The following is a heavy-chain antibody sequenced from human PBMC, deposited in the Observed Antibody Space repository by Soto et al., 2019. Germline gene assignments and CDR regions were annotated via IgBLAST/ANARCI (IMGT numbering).Heavy chain of an antibody. CDR3: ARLGGGYYYYYYGMDV. D-gene: IGHD2-15*01. V-gene: IGHV1-18*01. J-gene: IGHJ6*02. CDR1: GYTFTSYG. CDR2: ISAYNGNT. Sequence: QVQLVQSGAEVKKPGASVKVSCKASGYTFTSYGISWVRQAPGQGLEWMGWISAYNGNTNYAQKLQGRVTMTTDTSTSTAYMELSSLRSDDTAVYYCARLGGGYYYYYYGMDVWGQGTTVTVSS.